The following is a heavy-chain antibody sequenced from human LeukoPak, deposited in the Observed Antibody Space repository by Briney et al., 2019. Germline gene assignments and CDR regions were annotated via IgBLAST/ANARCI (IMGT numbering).Heavy chain of an antibody. CDR1: GYTFTSYD. CDR3: ARGWQSRRGRAYYDSSGYHVDY. Sequence: ASVKVSCKASGYTFTSYDINWVRQATGQGLEWMGWMNPNSGNTGYAQKFQGRVTMTRNTSISTAYMELSSLRSEDTAVYYCARGWQSRRGRAYYDSSGYHVDYWGQGTLVTVSS. D-gene: IGHD3-22*01. V-gene: IGHV1-8*01. CDR2: MNPNSGNT. J-gene: IGHJ4*02.